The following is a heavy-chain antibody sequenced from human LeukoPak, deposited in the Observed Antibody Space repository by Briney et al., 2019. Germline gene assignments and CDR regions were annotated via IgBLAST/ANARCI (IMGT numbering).Heavy chain of an antibody. D-gene: IGHD3-22*01. J-gene: IGHJ3*02. Sequence: GGSLRLSCAASGFTFSSYSMNWVRQAPGKGLEWVSSISSSSSYIYYADSVKGRFTISRDNAKNSLYLQMNSLRAEDTAVYYCARDALPMIVVVIKDAFDIWGQGTMVTVSS. CDR3: ARDALPMIVVVIKDAFDI. V-gene: IGHV3-21*01. CDR2: ISSSSSYI. CDR1: GFTFSSYS.